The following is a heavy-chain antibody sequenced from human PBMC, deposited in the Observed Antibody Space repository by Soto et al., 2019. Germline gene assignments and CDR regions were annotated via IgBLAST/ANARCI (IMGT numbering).Heavy chain of an antibody. D-gene: IGHD6-6*01. CDR3: AKERHIAARPYYYYYGMDV. J-gene: IGHJ6*02. Sequence: ESGGGVVQPGRSLRLSCAASGFTFSSYGMHWVRQAPGKGLEWVAVISYDGSNKYYADSVKGRFTISRDNSKNTLYLQMNSLRAEDTAVYYCAKERHIAARPYYYYYGMDVWGQGTTVTVSS. V-gene: IGHV3-30*18. CDR1: GFTFSSYG. CDR2: ISYDGSNK.